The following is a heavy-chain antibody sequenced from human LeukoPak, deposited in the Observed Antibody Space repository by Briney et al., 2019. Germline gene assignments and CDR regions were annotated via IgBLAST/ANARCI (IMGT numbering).Heavy chain of an antibody. CDR1: GFTFSTYE. J-gene: IGHJ5*02. D-gene: IGHD1-20*01. Sequence: PGGSLRLSCAASGFTFSTYEMNWVRQAPGKGLEWVSYISSSGSSIYYADSVKGRFTISRDNAKNSLYLQMNSLRAEDTAVCYCARGRVNWNDGFDPWGQGTLVTVSS. V-gene: IGHV3-48*03. CDR2: ISSSGSSI. CDR3: ARGRVNWNDGFDP.